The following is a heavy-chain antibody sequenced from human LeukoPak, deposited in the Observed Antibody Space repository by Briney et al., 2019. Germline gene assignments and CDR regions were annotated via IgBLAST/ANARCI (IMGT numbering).Heavy chain of an antibody. J-gene: IGHJ6*03. V-gene: IGHV4-34*01. Sequence: SSETLSLTCAVYGVSFSGYYWSWIRQPPGKGLEWIGEINHSGSTNYNPSLKSRVTISVDTSKNQFSLKLSSVTAADTAVYYCARGDYYYYYYMDVWGKGTTVTVSS. CDR1: GVSFSGYY. CDR2: INHSGST. CDR3: ARGDYYYYYYMDV.